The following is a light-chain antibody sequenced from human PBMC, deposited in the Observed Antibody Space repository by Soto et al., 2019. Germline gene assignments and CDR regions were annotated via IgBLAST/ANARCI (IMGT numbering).Light chain of an antibody. V-gene: IGLV2-8*01. CDR3: SSYTSSSTLCV. Sequence: QSVLTQRPSASGAPGQSVTISCTGTSRDIGGYNYVSWYRQHPGKAPKLMIFEVNKRPSGVPDRFSGSKFGNTASLTISGLQAEDEADYYCSSYTSSSTLCVFGTGTKVTVL. CDR2: EVN. J-gene: IGLJ1*01. CDR1: SRDIGGYNY.